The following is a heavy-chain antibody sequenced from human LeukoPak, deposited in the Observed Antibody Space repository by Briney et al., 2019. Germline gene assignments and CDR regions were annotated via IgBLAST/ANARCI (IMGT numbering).Heavy chain of an antibody. CDR1: GYSISTGYY. J-gene: IGHJ5*02. V-gene: IGHV4-38-2*02. D-gene: IGHD3-22*01. Sequence: SETLSLTCTVSGYSISTGYYWGWIRQPPGKGLEWIGSIYHSGSTYYNPSLKSRVTISVDTFKNQFSLKLSSVTAADTAVYYCAREGTTYYYDTSGYRPPSGSWGQGTLVTVSS. CDR3: AREGTTYYYDTSGYRPPSGS. CDR2: IYHSGST.